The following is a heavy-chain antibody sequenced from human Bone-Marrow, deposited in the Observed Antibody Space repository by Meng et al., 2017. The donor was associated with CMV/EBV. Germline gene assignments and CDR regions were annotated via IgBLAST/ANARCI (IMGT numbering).Heavy chain of an antibody. J-gene: IGHJ6*02. Sequence: ASVKVSCKASGYTFTSYAMHWVRQAPGQRLEWMGWSNAGNGNTKYSQEFQGRVTITRDTSASTAYMELSRLRSDDTAVYYCARDMVPYYYGMDVWGQGTTVTVSS. CDR3: ARDMVPYYYGMDV. D-gene: IGHD6-13*01. CDR2: SNAGNGNT. CDR1: GYTFTSYA. V-gene: IGHV1-3*02.